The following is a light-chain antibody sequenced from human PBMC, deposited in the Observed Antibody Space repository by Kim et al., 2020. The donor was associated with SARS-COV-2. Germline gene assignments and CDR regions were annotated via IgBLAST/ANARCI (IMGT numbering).Light chain of an antibody. Sequence: SASVGDRVTISCRASQSISNWLAWYQQNPGKAPRLLIYHASNLESGVPSRFSGSGSGTEFTLTIRSLQPDDSATYYCQQYHSYRTFGQGTKVDIK. V-gene: IGKV1-5*01. CDR1: QSISNW. CDR2: HAS. J-gene: IGKJ1*01. CDR3: QQYHSYRT.